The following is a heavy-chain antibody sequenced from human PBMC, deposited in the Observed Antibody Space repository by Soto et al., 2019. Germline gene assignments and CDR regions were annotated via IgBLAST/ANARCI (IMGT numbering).Heavy chain of an antibody. CDR3: ARGMTAAGGRHFDY. V-gene: IGHV3-48*02. D-gene: IGHD6-13*01. J-gene: IGHJ4*02. Sequence: DVQLVESGGGLVQPGGSLRLSCGASGFTFSTHSMNWVRQAPGKGLEWVSYISSSTTTIYYADSVEGRFTVSRDNAKNSLYLQMNSLRDDDTAMYYCARGMTAAGGRHFDYWGQGTLVTVSS. CDR1: GFTFSTHS. CDR2: ISSSTTTI.